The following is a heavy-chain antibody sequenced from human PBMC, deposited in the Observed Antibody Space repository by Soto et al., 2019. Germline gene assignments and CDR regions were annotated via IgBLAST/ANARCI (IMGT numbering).Heavy chain of an antibody. J-gene: IGHJ4*02. V-gene: IGHV1-69*02. D-gene: IGHD5-18*01. Sequence: ASVKVSCKASGGTFSSYTISWVRQAPGQGLEWMGRIIPILGIANYAQKFQGRVTITEDKSTSSVYMELSSLTSEDTAVYYCARLRSGYIGLFDYWGQGTLVTVSS. CDR3: ARLRSGYIGLFDY. CDR1: GGTFSSYT. CDR2: IIPILGIA.